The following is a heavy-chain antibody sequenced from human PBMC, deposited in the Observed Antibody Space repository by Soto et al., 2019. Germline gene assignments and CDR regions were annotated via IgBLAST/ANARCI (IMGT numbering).Heavy chain of an antibody. Sequence: PGWSLRLSCAVSGFTVSNTYMTWVRQPPGKGLECVSVIYTAGGTNYADSVKGRFIISRDNSKNTLYLQMNSLRAEDTAVYYCARALPVAKGGFDPWGQGTLVTVSS. CDR1: GFTVSNTY. D-gene: IGHD2-2*01. CDR3: ARALPVAKGGFDP. J-gene: IGHJ5*02. CDR2: IYTAGGT. V-gene: IGHV3-53*01.